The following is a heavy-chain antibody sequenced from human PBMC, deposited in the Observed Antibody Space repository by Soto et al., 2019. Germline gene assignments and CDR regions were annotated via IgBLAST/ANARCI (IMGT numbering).Heavy chain of an antibody. J-gene: IGHJ5*02. V-gene: IGHV4-4*08. Sequence: SETLSLTCTVSGCSISTNYWSWIRQPPGKGLEWIGYISSSGYTNYNASLKSRITISIDTSKNQFSLKLTSVTAADTAVYYCASLHGARFDPWGQGTLVTVSS. D-gene: IGHD4-17*01. CDR2: ISSSGYT. CDR3: ASLHGARFDP. CDR1: GCSISTNY.